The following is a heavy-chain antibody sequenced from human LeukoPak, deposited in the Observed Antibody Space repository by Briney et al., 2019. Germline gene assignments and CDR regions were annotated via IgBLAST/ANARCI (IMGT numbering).Heavy chain of an antibody. Sequence: GGSLRLSCAASGFTFSSYAMSWVRQAPGKGLEWVSGISGGGGSTYYADSVKGRFTISRDNSKNTLYLQMNSLTAEDTAVYYCAKDSGSYYYWGQGTLVTVSS. D-gene: IGHD1-26*01. V-gene: IGHV3-23*01. CDR1: GFTFSSYA. J-gene: IGHJ4*02. CDR2: ISGGGGST. CDR3: AKDSGSYYY.